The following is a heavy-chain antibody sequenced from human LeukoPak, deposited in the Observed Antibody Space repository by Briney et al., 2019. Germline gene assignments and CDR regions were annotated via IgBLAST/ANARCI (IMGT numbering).Heavy chain of an antibody. D-gene: IGHD4-17*01. CDR3: ARATVTANDAFDI. V-gene: IGHV4-30-4*01. Sequence: KPSETLSLTCTVSGGSISSGDYYWSWIRQPPGKGLEWIGYTCYSGSTYYNPSLKSRVTISVDTSKNQFSLKLSSVTAADTAVYYCARATVTANDAFDIWGQGTMVTVSS. CDR1: GGSISSGDYY. J-gene: IGHJ3*02. CDR2: TCYSGST.